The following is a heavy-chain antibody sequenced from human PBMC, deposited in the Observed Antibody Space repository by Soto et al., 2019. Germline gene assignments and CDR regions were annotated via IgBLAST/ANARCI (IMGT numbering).Heavy chain of an antibody. D-gene: IGHD6-13*01. CDR2: INHSGRT. V-gene: IGHV4-34*01. Sequence: SETLSLTCAVYGGSFSGYYWSWIRQPPGKGLEWIGEINHSGRTNYNPSLKSRVTISVDTSKNQFSLKLSSVTAAGTAVYYCARVVLYSSSWYSRWFDPWGQGTLVTVSS. CDR3: ARVVLYSSSWYSRWFDP. J-gene: IGHJ5*02. CDR1: GGSFSGYY.